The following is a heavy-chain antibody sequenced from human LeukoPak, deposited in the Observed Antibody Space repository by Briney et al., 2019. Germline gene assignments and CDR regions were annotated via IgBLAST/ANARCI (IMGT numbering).Heavy chain of an antibody. Sequence: ASVKVSCKASGYTFTSYAMNWVRQAPGQGLEWMGWINTNTGNPTYAQGFTGRFVFSLDTSVSTAYLQNSSLKAEDTAVYYCATHHYCTNGVCYQIDYWGQGTLVTVSS. V-gene: IGHV7-4-1*02. CDR2: INTNTGNP. CDR1: GYTFTSYA. D-gene: IGHD2-8*01. CDR3: ATHHYCTNGVCYQIDY. J-gene: IGHJ4*02.